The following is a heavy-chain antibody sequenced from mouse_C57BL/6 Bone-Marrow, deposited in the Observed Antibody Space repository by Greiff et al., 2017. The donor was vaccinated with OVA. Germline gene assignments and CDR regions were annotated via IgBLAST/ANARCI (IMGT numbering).Heavy chain of an antibody. Sequence: QVQLQQPGAELVRPGTSVTLSCKASGYTFTSYWMHWVKQRPGQGLEWIGVIDPSDSYTNYNQKFKGKATLTVDTSSSTAYMQLSSLTSEDSAVYYCARRVTTPHFDYWGQGTTLTVSS. CDR2: IDPSDSYT. V-gene: IGHV1-59*01. D-gene: IGHD2-3*01. J-gene: IGHJ2*01. CDR1: GYTFTSYW. CDR3: ARRVTTPHFDY.